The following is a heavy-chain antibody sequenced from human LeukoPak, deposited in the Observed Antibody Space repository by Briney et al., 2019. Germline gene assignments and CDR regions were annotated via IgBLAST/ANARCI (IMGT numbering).Heavy chain of an antibody. J-gene: IGHJ4*02. CDR2: ISYDGSNK. V-gene: IGHV3-30*18. CDR3: AKSAYYDASGYYREYYFDY. D-gene: IGHD3-22*01. CDR1: GFTFSSYG. Sequence: PGGSLRLSCAASGFTFSSYGMHWVRQAPGKGLEWVAVISYDGSNKYYADSVKGRFTISRDKTKNTLYLQMNSLRAEDTAVYYCAKSAYYDASGYYREYYFDYWGQGTLVTVSS.